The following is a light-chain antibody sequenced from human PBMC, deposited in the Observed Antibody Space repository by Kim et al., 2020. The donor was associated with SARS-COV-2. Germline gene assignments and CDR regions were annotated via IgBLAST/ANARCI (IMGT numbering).Light chain of an antibody. J-gene: IGKJ1*01. V-gene: IGKV3-15*01. CDR2: DSS. CDR1: QSIGRD. CDR3: QHYNAWPPWT. Sequence: VSLGDGATLSCRASQSIGRDLAWYQQKPGQPPRLLIYDSSTRAPGIPARFRGSGSGTEFTLTINSLQSEDLAVYYCQHYNAWPPWTFGRGTKLEIK.